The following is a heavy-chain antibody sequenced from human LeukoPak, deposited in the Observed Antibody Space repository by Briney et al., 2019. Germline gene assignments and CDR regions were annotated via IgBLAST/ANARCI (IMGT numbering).Heavy chain of an antibody. V-gene: IGHV3-15*07. CDR1: GLTFSNAW. CDR3: TTDRWVGYYYYYGMDV. CDR2: IKSKTDGGTT. Sequence: AGGSLRLSCAASGLTFSNAWMNWVRQAPGKGLEWVGRIKSKTDGGTTDYAAPVKGRFTISRDDSKNTLYLQMNSLKTEDTAVYYCTTDRWVGYYYYYGMDVWGQGTTVTVSS. D-gene: IGHD6-13*01. J-gene: IGHJ6*02.